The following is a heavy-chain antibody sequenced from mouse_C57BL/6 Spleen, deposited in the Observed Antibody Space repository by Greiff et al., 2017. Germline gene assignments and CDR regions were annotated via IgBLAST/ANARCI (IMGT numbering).Heavy chain of an antibody. V-gene: IGHV5-17*01. CDR3: ARGGITTVVAPYYYAMDY. Sequence: EVQLVESGGGLVKPGGSLKLSCAASGFTFSDYGMHWVRQAPEKGLEWVAYISSGSSTIYYADTVKGRFTISRDNAKNTLFLPMTSLWSEDTAMYYCARGGITTVVAPYYYAMDYWGQGTSVTVSS. D-gene: IGHD1-1*01. CDR2: ISSGSSTI. J-gene: IGHJ4*01. CDR1: GFTFSDYG.